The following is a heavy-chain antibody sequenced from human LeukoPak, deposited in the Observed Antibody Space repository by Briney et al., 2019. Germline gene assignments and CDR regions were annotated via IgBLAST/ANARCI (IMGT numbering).Heavy chain of an antibody. D-gene: IGHD3-10*01. Sequence: SVKVSCKASGGTFSSYAISWVRQAPGQGLEWMGGIIPIFGTANYAQKFQGRVTITADESTSTAYMELSSLRSEDTAVYYCARGIFMVRGVPRWFDPWGRGTLVTVSS. CDR3: ARGIFMVRGVPRWFDP. CDR1: GGTFSSYA. V-gene: IGHV1-69*13. CDR2: IIPIFGTA. J-gene: IGHJ5*02.